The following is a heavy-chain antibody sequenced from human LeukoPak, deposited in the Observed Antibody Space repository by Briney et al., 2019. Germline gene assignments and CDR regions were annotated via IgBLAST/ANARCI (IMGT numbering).Heavy chain of an antibody. CDR1: GFTFNYYV. CDR3: AKDGSIAAAGYFDF. CDR2: ISYDGSNR. Sequence: GRSLRLSCAASGFTFNYYVMHWVRQAPGKGLEWVSFISYDGSNRYYADSVKGRFTISRDNSKNTLFLQMNSLRPEDTAVYYCAKDGSIAAAGYFDFWGRGTLVTVSS. D-gene: IGHD6-25*01. V-gene: IGHV3-30*18. J-gene: IGHJ4*02.